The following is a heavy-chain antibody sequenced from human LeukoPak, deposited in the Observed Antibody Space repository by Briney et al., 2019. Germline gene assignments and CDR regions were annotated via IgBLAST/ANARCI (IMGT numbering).Heavy chain of an antibody. CDR2: IIPIFGTA. CDR1: GGTFSSYA. J-gene: IGHJ5*02. CDR3: ARDAGRWLQFSWFDP. D-gene: IGHD5-24*01. Sequence: ASVKVSCKASGGTFSSYAISWVRQAPGQGLEWMGGIIPIFGTANYAQKFRGRVTITADESTSTAYMELSSLRSEDTAVYYCARDAGRWLQFSWFDPWGQGTLVTVSS. V-gene: IGHV1-69*13.